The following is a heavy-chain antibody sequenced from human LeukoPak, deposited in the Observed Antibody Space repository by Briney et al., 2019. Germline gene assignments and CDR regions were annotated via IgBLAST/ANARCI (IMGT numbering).Heavy chain of an antibody. V-gene: IGHV1-46*01. J-gene: IGHJ3*02. CDR1: GYTFTSYY. D-gene: IGHD5-18*01. CDR2: INPSGGST. CDR3: ARRDTAMVRGGAFDI. Sequence: ASVKVSCKASGYTFTSYYMHWVRQAPGQGLEWMGIINPSGGSTSHAQKFQGRVTMTRDTSTSTVYMELSSLRSEDTAVYYCARRDTAMVRGGAFDIWGQGTMVTVSS.